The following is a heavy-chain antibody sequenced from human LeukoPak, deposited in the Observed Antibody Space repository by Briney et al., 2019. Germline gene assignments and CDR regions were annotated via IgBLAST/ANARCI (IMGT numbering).Heavy chain of an antibody. V-gene: IGHV3-23*01. CDR2: INSRGSST. Sequence: GGSLRLPCAASGFTFSSYAMNWVRQAPGKGLEWVSAINSRGSSTYYADSVKGRFTISRDNSQNTLYLQMNSLRVEDTAVYYCAKGPMPRGFDYWGQGTLVTVSS. J-gene: IGHJ4*02. CDR3: AKGPMPRGFDY. CDR1: GFTFSSYA. D-gene: IGHD3-10*01.